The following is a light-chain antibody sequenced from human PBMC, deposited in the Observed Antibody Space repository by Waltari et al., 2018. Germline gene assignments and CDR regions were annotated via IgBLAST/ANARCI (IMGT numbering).Light chain of an antibody. J-gene: IGLJ3*02. CDR2: EDH. CDR3: QSYDSSNQGV. CDR1: SGTIASNY. V-gene: IGLV6-57*04. Sequence: NFMLTQPHSVSESPGKTVTISCTRSSGTIASNYVQWYQHRPGSAPTTVIYEDHERPSGVPDRFSGSIDSSSNSASLTISGLKTEDEADYFCQSYDSSNQGVFGGGTKLTVL.